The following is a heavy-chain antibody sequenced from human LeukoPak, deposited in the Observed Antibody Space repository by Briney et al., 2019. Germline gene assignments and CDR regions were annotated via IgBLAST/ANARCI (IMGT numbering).Heavy chain of an antibody. Sequence: ASVKVSCKASGYTFTGYYMHWVRQAPGQGLEWMGWINPNSGGTNYAQKFQGRVTMTRDTSISTAYMELSRLRSDDTVVYYCASFYYDSSGYYSWTDYWGQGTLVTVSS. D-gene: IGHD3-22*01. CDR1: GYTFTGYY. CDR3: ASFYYDSSGYYSWTDY. V-gene: IGHV1-2*02. CDR2: INPNSGGT. J-gene: IGHJ4*02.